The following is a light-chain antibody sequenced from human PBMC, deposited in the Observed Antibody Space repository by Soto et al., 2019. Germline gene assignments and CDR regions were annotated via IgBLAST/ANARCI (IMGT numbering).Light chain of an antibody. V-gene: IGKV3D-15*01. Sequence: EIVLTQSPASLSVSPGEGATLSCRASQSVNNLLAWYQQKPGQTPRLLIHGASTRATGIPARFSGSGSGTEFTLTISSLQAEDFAVYYCQQYCQWPITFGLGTRLE. CDR1: QSVNNL. J-gene: IGKJ5*01. CDR3: QQYCQWPIT. CDR2: GAS.